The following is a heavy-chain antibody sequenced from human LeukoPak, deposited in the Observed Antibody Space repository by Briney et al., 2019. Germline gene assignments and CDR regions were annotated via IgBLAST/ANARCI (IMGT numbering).Heavy chain of an antibody. CDR1: GYTFTGYY. D-gene: IGHD4-23*01. CDR2: INPNSGGT. V-gene: IGHV1-2*02. Sequence: ASVKVSCKASGYTFTGYYMHWVRQAPGQGLEWMGWINPNSGGTNYAQKFQGRVTMTRDTSISTAYMELSRLRSDDTAVYYCARSPTVAWYYFDYWGQGTLVTVSS. J-gene: IGHJ4*02. CDR3: ARSPTVAWYYFDY.